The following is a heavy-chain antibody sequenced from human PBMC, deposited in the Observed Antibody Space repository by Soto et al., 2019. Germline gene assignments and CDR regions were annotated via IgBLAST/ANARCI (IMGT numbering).Heavy chain of an antibody. CDR1: GGSFSGYY. Sequence: QVQLQQWGAGLLKPSETLSLTCAVYGGSFSGYYWSWIRQPPGKWLEWIGEINHSGSTNYNPSLKSRVTISVDTSKNPFSLKLSSVTAADTAVYYCASLPLVDTVGFDYWGQGTLVTVSS. CDR3: ASLPLVDTVGFDY. J-gene: IGHJ4*02. CDR2: INHSGST. V-gene: IGHV4-34*01. D-gene: IGHD5-12*01.